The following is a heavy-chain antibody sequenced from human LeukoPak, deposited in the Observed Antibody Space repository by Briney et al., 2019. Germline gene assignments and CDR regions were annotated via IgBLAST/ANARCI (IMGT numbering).Heavy chain of an antibody. Sequence: GGSLRLYCAATGFTFSSYGMHWVRRAQGKGLEWVAVIWYDGSNKYYADSVKGRFTSSRDNSKNTLYLQMNSLRAEDTAVYYCARDSSSGFDYWGQGTLVTVSS. CDR1: GFTFSSYG. J-gene: IGHJ4*02. D-gene: IGHD3-10*01. CDR2: IWYDGSNK. CDR3: ARDSSSGFDY. V-gene: IGHV3-33*01.